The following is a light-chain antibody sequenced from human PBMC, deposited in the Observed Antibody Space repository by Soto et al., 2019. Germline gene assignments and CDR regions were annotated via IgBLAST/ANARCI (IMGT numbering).Light chain of an antibody. Sequence: QPVLAQPASVSLSPGQSITISCTGTSSDVGAYIFVSWYQQYPGKAPKLMIYDITNRPSGVSNRFSGPKAGNTASLTISGLQAEDEADYYCVSFTTSKSYVFGTGAKVTVL. V-gene: IGLV2-14*01. CDR3: VSFTTSKSYV. CDR1: SSDVGAYIF. CDR2: DIT. J-gene: IGLJ1*01.